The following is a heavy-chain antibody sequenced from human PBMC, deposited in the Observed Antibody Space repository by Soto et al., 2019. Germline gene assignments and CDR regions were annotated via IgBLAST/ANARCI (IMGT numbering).Heavy chain of an antibody. J-gene: IGHJ4*02. CDR2: INHSGRT. V-gene: IGHV4-34*10. CDR1: GDSFTKYY. Sequence: KPSETLSLPCAVYGDSFTKYYWSWIRQPPGKGLEWIGEINHSGRTNFNPSPKSRVTMSVDTSKNQFSLNLSSVTAADTAVYYCARFDVVVGHFDFWGQGTLVTVSS. D-gene: IGHD2-15*01. CDR3: ARFDVVVGHFDF.